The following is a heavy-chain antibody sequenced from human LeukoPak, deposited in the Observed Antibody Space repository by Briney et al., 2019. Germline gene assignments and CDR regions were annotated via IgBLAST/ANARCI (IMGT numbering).Heavy chain of an antibody. D-gene: IGHD3-3*01. CDR2: IYYSGST. Sequence: PSETLSLTCTVSGGSISSYYWSWIRQPPGKGLEWIGYIYYSGSTNYNPSLKSRVTISVDTSKNQSSLKLSSVTAADTAVYYCARGSYDFWSGYYYYYGMDVWGQGTTVTVSS. J-gene: IGHJ6*02. CDR3: ARGSYDFWSGYYYYYGMDV. CDR1: GGSISSYY. V-gene: IGHV4-59*01.